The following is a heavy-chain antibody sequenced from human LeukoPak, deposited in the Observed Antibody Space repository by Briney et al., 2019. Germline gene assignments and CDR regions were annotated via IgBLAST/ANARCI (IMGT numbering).Heavy chain of an antibody. J-gene: IGHJ5*02. D-gene: IGHD3-16*02. CDR2: IIPIFGTA. Sequence: SVKVSCKASGGTFSSYAISWVRQAPGQGLEWMGGIIPIFGTANYAQKFQGRVTITADESTSTAYMELSSLRSEDTAVYYCARSLRLGELSLSTRAWDQGTLVTVSS. V-gene: IGHV1-69*13. CDR3: ARSLRLGELSLSTRA. CDR1: GGTFSSYA.